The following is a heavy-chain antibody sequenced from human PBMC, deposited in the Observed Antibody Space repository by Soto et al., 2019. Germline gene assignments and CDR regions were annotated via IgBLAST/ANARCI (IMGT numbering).Heavy chain of an antibody. V-gene: IGHV3-33*01. D-gene: IGHD3-10*01. CDR3: ARDDSYYYGSGSYYNGMDV. Sequence: PGGSLRLSCAASGFTFSSYGMHWVRQAPGKGLEWVAVIWYDGSNKYYADSVKGRFTISRDNSKNTLYLQMNSLRAEDTAVYYCARDDSYYYGSGSYYNGMDVWGQGTTVTVSS. CDR2: IWYDGSNK. J-gene: IGHJ6*02. CDR1: GFTFSSYG.